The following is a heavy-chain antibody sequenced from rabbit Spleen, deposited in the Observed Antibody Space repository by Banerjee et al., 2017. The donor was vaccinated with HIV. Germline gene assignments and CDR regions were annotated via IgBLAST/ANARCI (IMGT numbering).Heavy chain of an antibody. J-gene: IGHJ4*01. CDR1: GFSFSSSYY. CDR3: ARGSATMTMVITGYYLSL. V-gene: IGHV1S40*01. D-gene: IGHD2-1*01. CDR2: IYAGSSGST. Sequence: QSLEESGGDLVKPGASLTLTCTASGFSFSSSYYMCWVRQAPGKGLESIACIYAGSSGSTWYASWAKGRFTISKTSSTTATLQMTSLTAADTATYFCARGSATMTMVITGYYLSLWGQGTLVTVS.